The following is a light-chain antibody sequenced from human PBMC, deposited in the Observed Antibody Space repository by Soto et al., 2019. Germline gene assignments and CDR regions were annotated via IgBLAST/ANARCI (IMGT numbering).Light chain of an antibody. V-gene: IGKV3-20*01. J-gene: IGKJ1*01. CDR2: GAS. CDR3: QQYNNWPPVT. CDR1: QSLRSSY. Sequence: EVVLTQSPTTLSLSPGERATLSCWASQSLRSSYLAWYQRKPGQAPRLPMFGASRRATGIPDRFSGSGSGTDFTLTISSLEPEDFAVYYCQQYNNWPPVTFGQGTKVDIK.